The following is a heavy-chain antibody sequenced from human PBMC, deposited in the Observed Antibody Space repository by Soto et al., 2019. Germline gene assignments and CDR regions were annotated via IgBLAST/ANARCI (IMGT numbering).Heavy chain of an antibody. CDR2: TYNSGST. CDR1: GGSITSGGYY. V-gene: IGHV4-31*03. J-gene: IGHJ6*02. CDR3: ARDPPYSPFAMAV. D-gene: IGHD6-13*01. Sequence: QVQLQESGPGLMKPSQTLSLTCTVSGGSITSGGYYWSWIRQHPGQGLEWVAYTYNSGSTYYNPSLKCRATISLDTSQNQFSLKLSSVTAADRAVYYCARDPPYSPFAMAVWGQGTTVTVSS.